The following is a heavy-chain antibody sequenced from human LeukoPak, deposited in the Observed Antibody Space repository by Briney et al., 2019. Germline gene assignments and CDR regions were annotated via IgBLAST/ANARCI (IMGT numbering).Heavy chain of an antibody. CDR2: INPSGGST. Sequence: GASVKVSCKASGYTFTSYYMHWVRQAPGQGLEWMGIINPSGGSTSYAQKFQGRVTMTRDMSTSTVYMELSSLRAEDTAVYYCARDLESWTEIAATPSGLDYGMDVWGQGTTVTVSS. CDR3: ARDLESWTEIAATPSGLDYGMDV. V-gene: IGHV1-46*01. D-gene: IGHD2-15*01. CDR1: GYTFTSYY. J-gene: IGHJ6*02.